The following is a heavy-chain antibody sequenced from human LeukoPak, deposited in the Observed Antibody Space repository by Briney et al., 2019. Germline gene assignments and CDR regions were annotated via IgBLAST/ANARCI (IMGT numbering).Heavy chain of an antibody. Sequence: GESLKISCKGPGSTFTSYWISWVRQLPGKGLEWMGRIDPSDSYTNYSPSFQGHVTISADKSISTAYLQWSSLKASDTAMYYCARLHPGGPHAFDIWGQGTMVTVSS. CDR1: GSTFTSYW. J-gene: IGHJ3*02. CDR2: IDPSDSYT. CDR3: ARLHPGGPHAFDI. V-gene: IGHV5-10-1*01.